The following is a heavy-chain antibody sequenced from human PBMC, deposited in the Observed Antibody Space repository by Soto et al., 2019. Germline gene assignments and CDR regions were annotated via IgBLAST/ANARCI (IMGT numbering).Heavy chain of an antibody. V-gene: IGHV1-46*01. D-gene: IGHD1-26*01. Sequence: QVHLVQSGAEVKKPGASVKVSCKASGYTFITYYMHWVRQAPGQGLQWMGIINPSGSITTYAQKFQTRVTMTTDTSTSTVYMELSSLTSDDTAVYYGASPIGGSYNAFDIWGQGTMVTVSS. CDR1: GYTFITYY. CDR3: ASPIGGSYNAFDI. J-gene: IGHJ3*02. CDR2: INPSGSIT.